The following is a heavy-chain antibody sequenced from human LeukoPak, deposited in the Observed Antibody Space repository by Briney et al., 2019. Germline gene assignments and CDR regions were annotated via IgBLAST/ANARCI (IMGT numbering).Heavy chain of an antibody. D-gene: IGHD5-12*01. J-gene: IGHJ4*02. CDR3: ARGPRVATYYFDY. CDR2: ISYDGSNK. CDR1: GFTFSSYA. Sequence: GRSLRLSCAASGFTFSSYAMHWVRQAPGKGLEWVAVISYDGSNKYYADSVKGRFTISRDNSKNTLYLQMNSLRAEDTAVYYCARGPRVATYYFDYWGQGTLATVST. V-gene: IGHV3-30*04.